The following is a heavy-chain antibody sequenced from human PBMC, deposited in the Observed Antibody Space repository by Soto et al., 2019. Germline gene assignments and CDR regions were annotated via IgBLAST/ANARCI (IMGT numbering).Heavy chain of an antibody. Sequence: QVQLVESGGGVVQPGRSLRLSCAASGCTFNNYGMHWVRQAPGKGLEWVATISNDGSDKYYADSVKGRLTISRDNSKNTVYLQMTSLRAEETAVYYCAKDQGIASSHGIDWGQGTMVTVSS. CDR1: GCTFNNYG. CDR3: AKDQGIASSHGID. CDR2: ISNDGSDK. J-gene: IGHJ3*01. D-gene: IGHD6-13*01. V-gene: IGHV3-30*18.